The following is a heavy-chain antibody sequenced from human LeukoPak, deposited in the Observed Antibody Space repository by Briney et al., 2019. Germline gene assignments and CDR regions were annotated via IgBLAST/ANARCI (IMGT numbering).Heavy chain of an antibody. CDR3: ARVVYDSSGYYWYYFDY. CDR2: ISAYNGNT. V-gene: IGHV1-18*01. D-gene: IGHD3-22*01. Sequence: ASVKVSCKASGYTFTSYGISWVRQAPGQGLEWMGWISAYNGNTNYAQKLQGRVTMTTDTSTSTAYMELRSLRSDDTAVYYCARVVYDSSGYYWYYFDYWGQGTLVTVSS. J-gene: IGHJ4*02. CDR1: GYTFTSYG.